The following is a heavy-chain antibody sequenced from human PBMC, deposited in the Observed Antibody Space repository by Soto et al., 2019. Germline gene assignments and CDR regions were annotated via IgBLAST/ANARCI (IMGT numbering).Heavy chain of an antibody. CDR3: ATIVTYSSSPSHYSGMDV. V-gene: IGHV1-69*01. CDR2: IVPMLGTP. Sequence: QVQLVQSGAEVREPGSSVRVSCKASGGTFGNFIMNWVRQTPGQGLEWMGGIVPMLGTPTYAEKFKGRLRISEDGLPTTTYMELASLRSEDTTINYCATIVTYSSSPSHYSGMDVWGQGTTVTVCS. D-gene: IGHD3-10*01. CDR1: GGTFGNFI. J-gene: IGHJ6*02.